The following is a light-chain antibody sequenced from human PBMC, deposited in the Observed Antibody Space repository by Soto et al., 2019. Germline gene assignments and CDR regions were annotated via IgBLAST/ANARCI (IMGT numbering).Light chain of an antibody. CDR3: QTWGNGIRV. J-gene: IGLJ2*01. CDR1: SGHSSYA. CDR2: LNSDGSH. Sequence: QSVLTQSPSASASLGASVKLTCTLSSGHSSYAIAWLQQQPEKGPRYLMKLNSDGSHNKGDGIPDRFSGSSSGAERYLTISSLQSEDEADYYCQTWGNGIRVFGGGTKLTVL. V-gene: IGLV4-69*01.